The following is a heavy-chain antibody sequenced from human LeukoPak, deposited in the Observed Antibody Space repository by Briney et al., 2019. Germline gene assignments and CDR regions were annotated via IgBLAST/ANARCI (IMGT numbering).Heavy chain of an antibody. V-gene: IGHV3-23*01. CDR1: GFTFSSYA. CDR3: AKDRGTAMVSDY. J-gene: IGHJ4*02. D-gene: IGHD5-18*01. CDR2: ISGSGGST. Sequence: GGSLRLSCAASGFTFSSYAMSWVRQAPGKGLAWVSAISGSGGSTYYADSVKGRFTISRDNPKNTLYLQMNSLRAEDTAVYYCAKDRGTAMVSDYWGQGTLVTVSS.